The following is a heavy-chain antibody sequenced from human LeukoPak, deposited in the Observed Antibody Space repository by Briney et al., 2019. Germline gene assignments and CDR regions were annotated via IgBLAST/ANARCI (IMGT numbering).Heavy chain of an antibody. CDR2: IYYSGST. Sequence: PSETLSLTCTVSGGSISSSSYYWGWIRQPPGKGLEWIGSIYYSGSTCYNPSLKSRVTISVDTSKNQFSLKLSSVTAADTAVYYCARHPGGYCTNGVCYNFDYWGQGTLVTVSS. D-gene: IGHD2-8*01. CDR3: ARHPGGYCTNGVCYNFDY. CDR1: GGSISSSSYY. J-gene: IGHJ4*02. V-gene: IGHV4-39*01.